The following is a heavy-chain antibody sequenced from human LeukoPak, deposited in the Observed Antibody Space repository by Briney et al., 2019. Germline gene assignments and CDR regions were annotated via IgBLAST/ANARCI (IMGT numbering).Heavy chain of an antibody. CDR3: ARLIGYCSGGSCPEEYYFDS. CDR1: GFTFSSYS. CDR2: ISSSSSYI. J-gene: IGHJ4*02. D-gene: IGHD2-15*01. Sequence: GGSLRLSCAASGFTFSSYSMNWVRQAPGKGLEWVSSISSSSSYIYYADSVKGRFTISRDNAKNSLYLQMNSLRAEDTAVYYCARLIGYCSGGSCPEEYYFDSWGQGTLVTVSS. V-gene: IGHV3-21*01.